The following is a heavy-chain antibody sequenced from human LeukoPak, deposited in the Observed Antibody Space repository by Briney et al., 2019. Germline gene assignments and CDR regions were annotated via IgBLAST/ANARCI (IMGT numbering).Heavy chain of an antibody. CDR2: ISAYNGNT. Sequence: ASVKVSCKASGYTFPSYGISWVRQAPGQGLEWMGWISAYNGNTNYAQKLQGRVTMTTDTSTSTAYMELGSLRSDDTAVYYCARDSRIQLWGGRGYYFDYWGQGTLVTVSS. V-gene: IGHV1-18*01. CDR3: ARDSRIQLWGGRGYYFDY. CDR1: GYTFPSYG. D-gene: IGHD5-18*01. J-gene: IGHJ4*02.